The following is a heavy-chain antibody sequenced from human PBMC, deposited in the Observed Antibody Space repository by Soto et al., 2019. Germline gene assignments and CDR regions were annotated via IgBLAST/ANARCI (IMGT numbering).Heavy chain of an antibody. CDR1: GGSISSSSYY. D-gene: IGHD3-10*01. J-gene: IGHJ4*02. V-gene: IGHV4-39*01. Sequence: SETLSLTCTVSGGSISSSSYYWGWIRQPPGKGLEWIGSIYYSGSTYYNPSLRSRVTISVDTSKNQFSLKLSSVTAADTAVYYCARQDNYYGSGSYYPVIYFDYWGQGTLVTVSS. CDR3: ARQDNYYGSGSYYPVIYFDY. CDR2: IYYSGST.